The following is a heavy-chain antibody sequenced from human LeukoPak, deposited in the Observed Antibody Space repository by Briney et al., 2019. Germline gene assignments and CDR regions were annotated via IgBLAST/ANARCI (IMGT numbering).Heavy chain of an antibody. CDR1: GYTFTSYT. V-gene: IGHV1-3*04. CDR3: ASRLWFGSRPDDAFDI. Sequence: GASVKVSCKASGYTFTSYTMHWVRQAPGQRLEWMGWISTGNGNTKYSQEFQGRVTITRDTSASTAYMELRSLRSDDTAVYYCASRLWFGSRPDDAFDIWGQGTMVTVSS. D-gene: IGHD3-10*01. J-gene: IGHJ3*02. CDR2: ISTGNGNT.